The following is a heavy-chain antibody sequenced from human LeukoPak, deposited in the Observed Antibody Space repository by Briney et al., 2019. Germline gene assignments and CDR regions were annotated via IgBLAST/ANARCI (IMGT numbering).Heavy chain of an antibody. D-gene: IGHD6-19*01. J-gene: IGHJ4*02. Sequence: GGSLRLSCAASGFALSSHWMTWVRQVPGRGPDWVSGISGSGGNTYYADSVKGRFSISRDNSKNTLDLQMNSLRGEDTAVYYCATRGGGWYTSDWGQGTLVTVSS. CDR1: GFALSSHW. CDR2: ISGSGGNT. CDR3: ATRGGGWYTSD. V-gene: IGHV3-23*01.